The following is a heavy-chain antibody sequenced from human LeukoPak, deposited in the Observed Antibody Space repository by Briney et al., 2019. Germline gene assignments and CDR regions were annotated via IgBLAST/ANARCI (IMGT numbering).Heavy chain of an antibody. Sequence: ASVKVSCKASGYTFTSYYMHWVRQAPGQGLEWMGIINPSGGSTSYAQKFQGRGTMTRDTSTSTVYMELSSLRSEDTAVYYCARNLVGDSSGYYIGYWGQGTLVTVSS. CDR3: ARNLVGDSSGYYIGY. CDR2: INPSGGST. CDR1: GYTFTSYY. D-gene: IGHD3-22*01. V-gene: IGHV1-46*01. J-gene: IGHJ4*02.